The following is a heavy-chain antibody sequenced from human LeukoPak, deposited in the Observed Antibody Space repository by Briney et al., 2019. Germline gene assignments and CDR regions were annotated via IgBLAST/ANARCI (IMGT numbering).Heavy chain of an antibody. CDR1: GGSVSSDSYY. CDR2: IYYSGST. CDR3: AREGSAARSPYFGY. J-gene: IGHJ4*02. Sequence: PSETLSLTCTVSGGSVSSDSYYWSWIRQPPGKGLEWIGYIYYSGSTNYNPSLKSRVTISVDTSKNQFSLKLNSVTAADTAVYYCAREGSAARSPYFGYWGQGTLVTVSS. D-gene: IGHD6-13*01. V-gene: IGHV4-61*01.